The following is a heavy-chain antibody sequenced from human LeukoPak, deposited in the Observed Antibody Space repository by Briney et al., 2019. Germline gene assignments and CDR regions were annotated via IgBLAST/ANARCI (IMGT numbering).Heavy chain of an antibody. CDR2: ISAYNGNT. CDR3: ARSNYDFWSGSGGGFWFDP. V-gene: IGHV1-18*01. Sequence: ASVKVSCKASGYTFTSYGISWVRQAPGQGLEWMGWISAYNGNTNYAQKLQGRVTMTTDTSTSTAYMELRSLRSDDTAVYYCARSNYDFWSGSGGGFWFDPWGRGTLVTVSS. D-gene: IGHD3-3*01. CDR1: GYTFTSYG. J-gene: IGHJ5*02.